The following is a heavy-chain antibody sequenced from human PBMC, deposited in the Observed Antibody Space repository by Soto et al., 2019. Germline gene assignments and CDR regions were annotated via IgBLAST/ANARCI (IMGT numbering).Heavy chain of an antibody. Sequence: PSETLSLTCTVSGGSISSYYRSWIRQPPGKGLEWIGYIYYSGSTNYNPSLKSRVTISVDTSKNQFSLKLSSVTAADTAVYYCARQWGERGYDFWSGYSFDYWGQGTLVTVSS. CDR3: ARQWGERGYDFWSGYSFDY. D-gene: IGHD3-3*01. J-gene: IGHJ4*02. CDR1: GGSISSYY. V-gene: IGHV4-59*08. CDR2: IYYSGST.